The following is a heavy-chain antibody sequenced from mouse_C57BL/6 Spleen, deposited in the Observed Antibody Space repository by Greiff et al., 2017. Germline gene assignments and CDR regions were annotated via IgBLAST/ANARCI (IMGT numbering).Heavy chain of an antibody. CDR3: ASTVVAPFAY. V-gene: IGHV14-2*01. J-gene: IGHJ3*01. Sequence: VQLQQSGAELVKPGASVKLSCTASGFNIRDYCMHWVKQRTEQGLEWIGRIDPEDGDTKYAPKFQGKATITADTSSNAAYLQLSSLTSEDTAVYYCASTVVAPFAYWGQGTLVTVSA. CDR1: GFNIRDYC. CDR2: IDPEDGDT. D-gene: IGHD1-1*01.